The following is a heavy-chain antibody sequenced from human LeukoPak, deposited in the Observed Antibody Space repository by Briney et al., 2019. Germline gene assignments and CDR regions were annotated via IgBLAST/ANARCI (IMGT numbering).Heavy chain of an antibody. CDR3: ERDRRSCSSTSCLHNYYYYYGMDV. Sequence: GGSLRLSCAASGFTLSSYPLHWVRQAPGKGLEWVSVISYDGSNKYYADSVKGRFTISRDNSKNTLSLQMNSLRGEDTAVYFCERDRRSCSSTSCLHNYYYYYGMDVWGQGTTVTVSS. CDR2: ISYDGSNK. D-gene: IGHD2-2*01. CDR1: GFTLSSYP. J-gene: IGHJ6*02. V-gene: IGHV3-30*04.